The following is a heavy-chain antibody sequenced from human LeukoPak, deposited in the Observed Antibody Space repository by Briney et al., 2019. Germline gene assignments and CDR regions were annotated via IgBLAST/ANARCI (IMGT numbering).Heavy chain of an antibody. D-gene: IGHD1-26*01. J-gene: IGHJ5*02. CDR1: GGSISSGGYY. CDR2: IYYSGST. CDR3: ARTSSGSYHNWFDP. V-gene: IGHV4-30-2*01. Sequence: PSQTLSLTCTVSGGSISSGGYYWSWIRQPPGKGLEWIGYIYYSGSTYYNPSLKSRVTMSVDTSKNQLSLKLSSVTAVDTAVYYCARTSSGSYHNWFDPWGQGTLVTVSS.